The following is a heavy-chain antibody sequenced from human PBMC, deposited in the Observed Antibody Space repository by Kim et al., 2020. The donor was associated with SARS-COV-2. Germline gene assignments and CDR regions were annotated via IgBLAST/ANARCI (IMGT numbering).Heavy chain of an antibody. Sequence: SETLSLTCTVSGGSVSSGSYYWSWIRQPPGKGLEWIGYIYYSGSTNYNPSLKSRVTISVDTSKNQFSLKLSSVTAADTAVYYCARERNGGGLGAVADLKYFDYWGQGTLVTVSS. CDR2: IYYSGST. CDR1: GGSVSSGSYY. V-gene: IGHV4-61*01. D-gene: IGHD6-19*01. J-gene: IGHJ4*02. CDR3: ARERNGGGLGAVADLKYFDY.